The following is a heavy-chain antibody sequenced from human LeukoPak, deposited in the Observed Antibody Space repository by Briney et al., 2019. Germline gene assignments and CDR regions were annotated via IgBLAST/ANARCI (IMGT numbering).Heavy chain of an antibody. CDR2: IIPIFGTA. J-gene: IGHJ4*02. CDR3: ARGQGATWCPAY. Sequence: SVKVSCXASGGTFSSYAISWVRQAPGQGLEWMGGIIPIFGTANYAQKFQGRVTITAEESTSTAYMELSSRRSEDTAVYYCARGQGATWCPAYWGQGTLVTVSS. CDR1: GGTFSSYA. V-gene: IGHV1-69*13. D-gene: IGHD2-8*02.